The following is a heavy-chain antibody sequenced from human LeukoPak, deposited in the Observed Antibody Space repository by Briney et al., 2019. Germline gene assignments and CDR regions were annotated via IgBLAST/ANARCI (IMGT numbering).Heavy chain of an antibody. J-gene: IGHJ4*02. CDR3: VRGVPVTPGIDY. Sequence: GGSLRLSCAASGFTFSSYCMPWVRQPPGKGLVWVSQICTDETTIRNADSVKGRFTISRDNAKNTLYLQMSSLRVEDTAVYYCVRGVPVTPGIDYWGQGTLVTVSS. CDR1: GFTFSSYC. CDR2: ICTDETTI. V-gene: IGHV3-74*01. D-gene: IGHD2-2*01.